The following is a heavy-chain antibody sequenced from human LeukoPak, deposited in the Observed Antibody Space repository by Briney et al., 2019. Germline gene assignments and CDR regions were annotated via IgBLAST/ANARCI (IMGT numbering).Heavy chain of an antibody. CDR2: ISSSSSYI. Sequence: GGSLRLSCAASGCTFSSYSMNGVRQAPGKGLEWVSSISSSSSYIYYADSVKGRFTISRDNAKNSLYLQMNSLRAEDTAVYYCARGVPPYYYDSSGYDAFDIWGQGTMVTVSS. J-gene: IGHJ3*02. V-gene: IGHV3-21*01. CDR3: ARGVPPYYYDSSGYDAFDI. CDR1: GCTFSSYS. D-gene: IGHD3-22*01.